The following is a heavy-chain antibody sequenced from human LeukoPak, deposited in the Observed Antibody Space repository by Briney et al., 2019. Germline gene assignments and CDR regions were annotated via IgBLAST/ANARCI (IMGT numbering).Heavy chain of an antibody. CDR1: GDSVSSNGAA. V-gene: IGHV6-1*01. CDR3: AREGRDGYNPIPRMGY. D-gene: IGHD5-24*01. Sequence: SQTLSLTCAISGDSVSSNGAAWNWIRQSPSRGLEWLGRTYYRSKWYNDYAVSVKSRITINPDTSKNQFSLQLNSVTPEDTAVYYCAREGRDGYNPIPRMGYWGQGTLVTVSS. CDR2: TYYRSKWYN. J-gene: IGHJ4*02.